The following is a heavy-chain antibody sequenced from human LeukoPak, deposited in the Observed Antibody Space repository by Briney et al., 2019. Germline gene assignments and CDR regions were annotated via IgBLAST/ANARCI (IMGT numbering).Heavy chain of an antibody. Sequence: SETLSLTCTVSGGSISSGDYYWSWIRQPPGKGLEWIGYIYYSGSTYYNPSLKSRVTISLDTSKNQFSLKLSSVTAADTAVYYCAREQVAASDYYYYGMDVWGQRTTVTVSS. CDR3: AREQVAASDYYYYGMDV. CDR1: GGSISSGDYY. D-gene: IGHD2-15*01. V-gene: IGHV4-30-4*01. J-gene: IGHJ6*02. CDR2: IYYSGST.